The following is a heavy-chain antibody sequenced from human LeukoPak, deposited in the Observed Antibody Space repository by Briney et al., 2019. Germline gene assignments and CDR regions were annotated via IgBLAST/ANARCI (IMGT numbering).Heavy chain of an antibody. J-gene: IGHJ6*03. V-gene: IGHV4-34*01. CDR1: ADSFSGYS. CDR2: INESGRA. Sequence: KSSESLSLTCAVYADSFSGYSWSWIRQSPGRGLEWIGEINESGRAKYNPSLKSRATMSVDTSKNQFSLKLTSMTAADTAIYYCARTYEIVGSTAFYHYLFYMDIWGKGTPVTISS. D-gene: IGHD1-26*01. CDR3: ARTYEIVGSTAFYHYLFYMDI.